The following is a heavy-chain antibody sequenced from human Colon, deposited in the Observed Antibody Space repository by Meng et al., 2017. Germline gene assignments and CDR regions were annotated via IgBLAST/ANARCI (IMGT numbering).Heavy chain of an antibody. D-gene: IGHD6-13*01. CDR3: ARKRTSPGTLGFDY. V-gene: IGHV4-4*02. CDR2: IYPSGRT. CDR1: GDSISSGNG. Sequence: QGQPQGSGPGLVKPSGTLSLTCAVSGDSISSGNGWTWVRQPPGKGLEWIGEIYPSGRTSSNPSLQGRVTILLDKSKNQFSLELNSVTAADTAIYFCARKRTSPGTLGFDYWGQGTLVTVSS. J-gene: IGHJ4*02.